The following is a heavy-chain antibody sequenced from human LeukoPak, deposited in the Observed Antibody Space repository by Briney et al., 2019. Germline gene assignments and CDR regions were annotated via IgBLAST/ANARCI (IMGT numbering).Heavy chain of an antibody. Sequence: PSETLSLTCTVSGGSISRSLYYWGWIRQPPGKGLEWIGYIYYSGSTYYNPSLKSRVTISVDTSKNQFSLKLSSVTAADTAVYYCARVDIVVVPAVETQHYYYYYGMDVWGQGTTVTVSS. CDR3: ARVDIVVVPAVETQHYYYYYGMDV. J-gene: IGHJ6*02. CDR1: GGSISRSLYY. D-gene: IGHD2-2*01. V-gene: IGHV4-30-4*08. CDR2: IYYSGST.